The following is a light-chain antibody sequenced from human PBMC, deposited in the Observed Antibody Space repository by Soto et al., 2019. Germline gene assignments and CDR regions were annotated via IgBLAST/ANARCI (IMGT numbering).Light chain of an antibody. CDR3: QQYGTLFT. J-gene: IGKJ3*01. Sequence: EIVLTQSPGTLSLSPGERATLSCRVSQSISSNWLAWYQQKPGQAPRLLIYGASTRATDVADRFSGSGSGTDFTLTISRLEPEDFAVYYCQQYGTLFTFGPGTKVDVK. V-gene: IGKV3-20*01. CDR1: QSISSNW. CDR2: GAS.